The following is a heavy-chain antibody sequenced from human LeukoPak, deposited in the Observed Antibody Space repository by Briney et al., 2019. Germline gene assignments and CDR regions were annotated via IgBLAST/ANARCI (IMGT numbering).Heavy chain of an antibody. CDR1: GGSISSYY. V-gene: IGHV4-59*01. D-gene: IGHD5-18*01. J-gene: IGHJ5*02. CDR3: ARDLRGYDWFDA. CDR2: IYYSGST. Sequence: NPSETPALNCTGPGGSISSYYWSWIRQPPGKGPEWIGYIYYSGSTNYNPSLKSRVTISVDTSKNQFSLKLSSVTAADTAVYYCARDLRGYDWFDAWGQGTLVTVSS.